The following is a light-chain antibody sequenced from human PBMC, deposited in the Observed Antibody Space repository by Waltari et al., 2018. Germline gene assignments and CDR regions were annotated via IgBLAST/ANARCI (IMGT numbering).Light chain of an antibody. V-gene: IGKV1-8*01. Sequence: AIRMTQSPSSFSASTGDRVTITCRASQGISSYLAWYQQKPGKAPKLLIYGASTLQSGVPSRFSCSGSGTDFTLTISDLQSEDFATYYCQQYFTYPRTFGQGTRVEIK. CDR3: QQYFTYPRT. J-gene: IGKJ1*01. CDR2: GAS. CDR1: QGISSY.